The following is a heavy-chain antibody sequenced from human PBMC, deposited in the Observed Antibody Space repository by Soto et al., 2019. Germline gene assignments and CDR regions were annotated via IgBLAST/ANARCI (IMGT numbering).Heavy chain of an antibody. CDR3: AVGRLLWFGEFLDY. CDR2: IIPILGIA. Sequence: SVKVSCKASGGTFSSYTISWVRQAPGQGLEWMGRIIPILGIANYAQKFQGRVTITADKSTSTAYIELSSLRSEDTAVYYCAVGRLLWFGEFLDYWGQGTLVTVSS. CDR1: GGTFSSYT. D-gene: IGHD3-10*01. J-gene: IGHJ4*02. V-gene: IGHV1-69*02.